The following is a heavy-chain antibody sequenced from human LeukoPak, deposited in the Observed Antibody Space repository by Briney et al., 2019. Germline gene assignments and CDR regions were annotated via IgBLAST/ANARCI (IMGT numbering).Heavy chain of an antibody. CDR1: GFTFSSYS. V-gene: IGHV3-21*01. CDR3: ARDESSGYPGAFDI. CDR2: ISSSSSYI. J-gene: IGHJ3*02. D-gene: IGHD3-22*01. Sequence: GGSLRLSCAASGFTFSSYSMNWVRQAPGKGLEWVSSISSSSSYIYYADSVKGRFTISRDNAKNSLYLQMNSLRAEDTAVYYCARDESSGYPGAFDIWGQGTMVTVSS.